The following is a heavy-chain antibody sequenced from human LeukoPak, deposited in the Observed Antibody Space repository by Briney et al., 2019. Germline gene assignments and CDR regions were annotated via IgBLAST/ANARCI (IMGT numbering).Heavy chain of an antibody. CDR1: GGSISSYY. CDR2: IYTSGST. CDR3: ARDSTLFYMDV. V-gene: IGHV4-4*09. J-gene: IGHJ6*03. Sequence: PSETLSLTCTVSGGSISSYYWSWIRQPPGKGLEWIGYIYTSGSTNYNPSLKSRVTISVDTSKNQFSLKLSSVTAADTAVYYCARDSTLFYMDVWGKGTTVTVSS.